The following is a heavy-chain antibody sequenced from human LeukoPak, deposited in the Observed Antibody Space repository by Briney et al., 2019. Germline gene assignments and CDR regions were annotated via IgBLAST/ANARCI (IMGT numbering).Heavy chain of an antibody. Sequence: PGGSLRLSCVASGFTFSRFELNWVRQAPGKGLEWVSHISTGTYIAYADSVKGRFTISRDNSKNTLYLQMNSLRAEDTAVYYCAKFHSRDTLSDYWGQGTLVTVSS. CDR3: AKFHSRDTLSDY. V-gene: IGHV3-48*03. J-gene: IGHJ4*02. CDR2: ISTGTYI. CDR1: GFTFSRFE. D-gene: IGHD3-16*02.